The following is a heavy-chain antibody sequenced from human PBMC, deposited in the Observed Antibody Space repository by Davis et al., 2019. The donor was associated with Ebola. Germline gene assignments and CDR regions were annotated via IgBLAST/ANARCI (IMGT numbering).Heavy chain of an antibody. J-gene: IGHJ6*04. V-gene: IGHV1-69*13. CDR2: IIPIFGTT. Sequence: SVQVSCKASRGTFSSYAISWVRQAPAQGLEWMGGIIPIFGTTNYAQKFQGRVTITADESTSTAYMELSSLGSEDTAVYYWGRVLSQGYMYYGMDVWGKGTTVSVSS. D-gene: IGHD5-24*01. CDR1: RGTFSSYA. CDR3: GRVLSQGYMYYGMDV.